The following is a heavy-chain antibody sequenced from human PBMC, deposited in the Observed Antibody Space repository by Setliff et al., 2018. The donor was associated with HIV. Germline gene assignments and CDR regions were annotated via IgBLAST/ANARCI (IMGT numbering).Heavy chain of an antibody. D-gene: IGHD3-10*01. CDR3: ARKTAYYYGSGTYYKFDY. CDR1: GFTFSSYA. Sequence: GESLKISCAASGFTFSSYAMSWVRQAPGKGLEWVSTISGSGGTKYYADSVKGRFTISRDNSKNTLYLQMNSLRAEDTAVYYCARKTAYYYGSGTYYKFDYWGQGTLVTVSS. V-gene: IGHV3-23*01. CDR2: ISGSGGTK. J-gene: IGHJ4*02.